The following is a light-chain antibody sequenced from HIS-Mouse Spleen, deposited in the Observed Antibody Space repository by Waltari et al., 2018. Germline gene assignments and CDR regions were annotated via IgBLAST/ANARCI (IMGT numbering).Light chain of an antibody. CDR1: NIGSKS. CDR2: DDS. V-gene: IGLV3-21*03. J-gene: IGLJ2*01. Sequence: SYVLTQPPSVSVAPGKTARITCGGNNIGSKSVHWYQQKPGQAPVLVVYDDSDRPSGSPERFYGSNSGNTATLTISRVEAGDEADYYCQVWDSSSDHVVFGGGTKLTVL. CDR3: QVWDSSSDHVV.